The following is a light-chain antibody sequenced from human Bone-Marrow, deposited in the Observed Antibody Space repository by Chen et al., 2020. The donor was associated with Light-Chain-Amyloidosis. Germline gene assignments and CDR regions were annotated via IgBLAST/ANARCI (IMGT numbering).Light chain of an antibody. CDR3: CAYTGSSTWV. V-gene: IGLV2-23*01. J-gene: IGLJ3*02. CDR2: GDF. CDR1: NSDGGNYNL. Sequence: QSALTQPASVSGSPGQSITISCPASNSDGGNYNLVSWYQHHPGKARKLSIYGDFTRPSGVSNRFSGSKSRTTASLTIAGRQNEDEAHYPCCAYTGSSTWVFGGGTKLTVL.